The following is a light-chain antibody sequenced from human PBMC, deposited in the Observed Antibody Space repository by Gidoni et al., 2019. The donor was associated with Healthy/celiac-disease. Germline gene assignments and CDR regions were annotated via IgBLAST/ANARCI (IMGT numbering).Light chain of an antibody. J-gene: IGLJ2*01. CDR3: GAWDSSLSGVV. V-gene: IGLV1-51*01. CDR2: ENN. Sequence: QSVLTQPPSVSAAPGQKVTISCSGSNSNIGNNYVSWYQQFPGTAPKLLIYENNKRPSGIPDRFSGSKSGTSATLGITGLQTGDEADYYCGAWDSSLSGVVLGGGTKLTVL. CDR1: NSNIGNNY.